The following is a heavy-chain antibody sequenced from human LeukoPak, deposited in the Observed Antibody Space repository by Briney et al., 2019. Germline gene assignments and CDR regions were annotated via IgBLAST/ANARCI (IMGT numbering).Heavy chain of an antibody. CDR1: GYTFTGYY. V-gene: IGHV1-2*02. CDR3: ARDHYYGSGSYYNPMDY. Sequence: ASVKVSCKASGYTFTGYYMHWVRQAPGQGLEWMGWINPNSGGTNYAQKFQGRVTMTRDTSISTAYMELSRLRSDDTAVYYCARDHYYGSGSYYNPMDYWGQGTLVTVSS. D-gene: IGHD3-10*01. CDR2: INPNSGGT. J-gene: IGHJ4*02.